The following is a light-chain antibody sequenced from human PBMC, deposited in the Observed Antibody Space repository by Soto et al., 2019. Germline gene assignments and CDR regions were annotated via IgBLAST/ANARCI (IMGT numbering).Light chain of an antibody. CDR1: SSNIGAGYD. J-gene: IGLJ3*02. CDR3: QSYDSSLSGGV. Sequence: QSVLTQPPSVSGAPGQRVTISCTESSSNIGAGYDVHWYQQLPGTAPKLLIYGNSNRPSGVPDRFSGFKSGTSASLAITGLQAEDEADYYCQSYDSSLSGGVFGGGTKLTVL. V-gene: IGLV1-40*01. CDR2: GNS.